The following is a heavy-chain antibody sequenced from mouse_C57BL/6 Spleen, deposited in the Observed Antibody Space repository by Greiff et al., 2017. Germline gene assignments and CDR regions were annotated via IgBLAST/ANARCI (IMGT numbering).Heavy chain of an antibody. CDR1: GYTFTSYW. CDR3: ARDTTVVDWYFDV. D-gene: IGHD1-1*01. V-gene: IGHV1-72*01. CDR2: IDPNSGGT. J-gene: IGHJ1*03. Sequence: VQLQQPGAELVKPGASVKLSCKASGYTFTSYWMHWVKQRPGRGLEGIGRIDPNSGGTKYNEKFKSKATLTVDKPSSTAYMQLSSLTSEDSAVYDCARDTTVVDWYFDVWGTGTTVTVSS.